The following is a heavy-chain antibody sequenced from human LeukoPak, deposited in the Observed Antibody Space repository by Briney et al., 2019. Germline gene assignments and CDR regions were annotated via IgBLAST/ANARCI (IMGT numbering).Heavy chain of an antibody. Sequence: SETLSLTCSVSGGSISSSYWSWIRQPPGKVLEWIGYIYYSGGTYYNPSLKSRVTISVDTSKNQFSLKLSSVTAADTAVYYCARDVPAGGYEQGAFDIWGQGTLVTVSS. J-gene: IGHJ3*02. CDR3: ARDVPAGGYEQGAFDI. CDR1: GGSISSSY. V-gene: IGHV4-59*06. CDR2: IYYSGGT. D-gene: IGHD5-12*01.